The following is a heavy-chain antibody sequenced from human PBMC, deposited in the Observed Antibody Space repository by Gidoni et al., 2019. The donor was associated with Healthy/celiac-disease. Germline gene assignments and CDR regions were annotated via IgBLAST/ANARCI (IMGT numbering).Heavy chain of an antibody. Sequence: EVTLLESGGGLGRPGGSRSRSCPASGFTFSGYSMNWVRQAPGKGLEWVSVISRSSSTRYYADSVKGRFTSARDNAKNALYLQMNSLRDEDTAVYYCASSGYYYDFDYWGQGTLVTVSS. CDR3: ASSGYYYDFDY. D-gene: IGHD3-22*01. V-gene: IGHV3-48*02. J-gene: IGHJ4*02. CDR2: ISRSSSTR. CDR1: GFTFSGYS.